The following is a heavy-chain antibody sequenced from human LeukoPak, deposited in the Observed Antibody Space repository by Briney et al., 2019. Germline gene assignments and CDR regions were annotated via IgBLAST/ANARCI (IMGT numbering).Heavy chain of an antibody. Sequence: GESLRISCKGSEYSFTSYWISWVRQMPGKGLEWMGRIDPSDSYTNYSPSFQGHVTISADKSISTAYLQWSSLKASDTAMYYCARRGYCSSTSCYEGTNWFDPWGQGTLVTVSP. CDR1: EYSFTSYW. J-gene: IGHJ5*02. CDR3: ARRGYCSSTSCYEGTNWFDP. CDR2: IDPSDSYT. V-gene: IGHV5-10-1*01. D-gene: IGHD2-2*01.